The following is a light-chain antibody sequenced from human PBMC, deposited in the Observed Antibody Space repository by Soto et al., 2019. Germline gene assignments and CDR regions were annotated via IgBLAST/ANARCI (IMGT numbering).Light chain of an antibody. Sequence: EIVMTQSPATLSVSPGERATLSCRASQSVSSYLAWYQQKPDQAPRLLIYDASNRATGIPARFSGSGSGTDFTLTISSLETEDFAVYYCRQRSNWPPTWTFGQGTKVDIK. CDR3: RQRSNWPPTWT. CDR1: QSVSSY. CDR2: DAS. V-gene: IGKV3-11*01. J-gene: IGKJ1*01.